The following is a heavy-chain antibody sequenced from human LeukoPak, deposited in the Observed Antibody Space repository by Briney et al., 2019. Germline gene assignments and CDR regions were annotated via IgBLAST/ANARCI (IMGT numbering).Heavy chain of an antibody. D-gene: IGHD6-13*01. CDR3: AFDSSSWLGGVYYFDY. V-gene: IGHV1-46*01. CDR1: GYTFTSYY. J-gene: IGHJ4*02. CDR2: INPSGGST. Sequence: ASVKVSCKASGYTFTSYYMHWVRQAPGQGLEWMGIINPSGGSTSYAQKFQGRVTMTRDMSTSTVYMELSSLRSEDTAVYYCAFDSSSWLGGVYYFDYWGQGTLVTVSS.